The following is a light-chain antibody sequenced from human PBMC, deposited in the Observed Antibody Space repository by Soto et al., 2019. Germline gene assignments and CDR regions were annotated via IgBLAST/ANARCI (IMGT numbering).Light chain of an antibody. CDR3: HQYDSSPLT. CDR2: GAS. Sequence: EIVLTQSPGILSLSPGQRATLSCRASQSLSSNYLAWYQQKPGLAPRLLIYGASSRATGIPDRFSGSASGTDFTLSISRLEPEDFAVYYCHQYDSSPLTFGGGTKVEIK. J-gene: IGKJ4*01. CDR1: QSLSSNY. V-gene: IGKV3-20*01.